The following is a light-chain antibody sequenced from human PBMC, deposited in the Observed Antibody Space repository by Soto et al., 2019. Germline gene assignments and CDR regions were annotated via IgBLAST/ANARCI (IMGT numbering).Light chain of an antibody. CDR3: QQYDNWPPIT. CDR1: QSVSSN. V-gene: IGKV3-15*01. J-gene: IGKJ5*01. Sequence: QSPGTLSLSPGERATLSCRASQSVSSNLAWYQQKPGQSPRLLIYGTSTRATGIPARFSGSGSGTEFTLTISSLQSEDFAVYYWQQYDNWPPITFGQGTRLEIK. CDR2: GTS.